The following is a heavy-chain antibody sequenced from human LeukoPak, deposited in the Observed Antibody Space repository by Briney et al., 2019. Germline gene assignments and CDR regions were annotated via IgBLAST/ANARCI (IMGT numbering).Heavy chain of an antibody. CDR3: AREARALIYDSSGSIDY. V-gene: IGHV3-11*04. Sequence: PGGSLRLSCVASGFTFSDYYMSWIRQAPGKGLECVSYISSSGSTIYYADSVKGRFTISRDNAKNSLYLQMNSLRAEDTAVYYCAREARALIYDSSGSIDYWGQGTLVTVSS. J-gene: IGHJ4*02. D-gene: IGHD3-22*01. CDR1: GFTFSDYY. CDR2: ISSSGSTI.